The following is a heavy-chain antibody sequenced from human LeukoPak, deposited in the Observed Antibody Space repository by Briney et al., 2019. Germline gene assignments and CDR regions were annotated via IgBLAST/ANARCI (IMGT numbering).Heavy chain of an antibody. V-gene: IGHV3-7*03. J-gene: IGHJ5*02. Sequence: PGGSLRLSCAASGFTFSSYWMSWVRQAPGEGLQWVANINRDGSEKNYADSVKGRFTISRDNAKSSLYLQMNSLRAEGTAVYFCARDDLVTSSGSGWLDPWGQGTLVTVSS. CDR1: GFTFSSYW. CDR2: INRDGSEK. CDR3: ARDDLVTSSGSGWLDP. D-gene: IGHD3-10*01.